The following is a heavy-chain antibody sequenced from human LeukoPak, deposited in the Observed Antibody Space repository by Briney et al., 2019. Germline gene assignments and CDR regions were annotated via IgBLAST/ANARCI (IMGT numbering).Heavy chain of an antibody. CDR2: IYYSGST. V-gene: IGHV4-39*07. Sequence: SETLSLTCTVSGGYISSSSYYWGWIRQPPGKGLEWIGSIYYSGSTDYNPSLKSRVIISVDTSKNQFSLSLISVTAADTAVYYCARDGVSALNLYSDLWGRGTLVTVSS. J-gene: IGHJ2*01. CDR3: ARDGVSALNLYSDL. CDR1: GGYISSSSYY. D-gene: IGHD3-3*01.